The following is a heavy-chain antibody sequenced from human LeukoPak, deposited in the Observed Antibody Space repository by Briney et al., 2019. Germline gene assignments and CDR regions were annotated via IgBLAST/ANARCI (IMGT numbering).Heavy chain of an antibody. J-gene: IGHJ3*02. CDR2: IYYSGST. Sequence: PSETLSLTCTVSGGSISSGGYYWSWIRQRPGKGLEWIGYIYYSGSTYYNPSLKSRVTISVDTSKNQFSLKLSSVTAADTAVYYCARGGYDSPAFDIWGQGTMVTVSS. D-gene: IGHD5-12*01. CDR1: GGSISSGGYY. CDR3: ARGGYDSPAFDI. V-gene: IGHV4-31*03.